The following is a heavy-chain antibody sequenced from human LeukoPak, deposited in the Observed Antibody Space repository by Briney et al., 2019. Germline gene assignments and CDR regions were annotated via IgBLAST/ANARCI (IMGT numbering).Heavy chain of an antibody. V-gene: IGHV4-39*01. CDR3: ARHAPITIFGVVTVFDY. D-gene: IGHD3-3*01. Sequence: SETLSLTCTVSGGSISSSSYYWRWIRQPPGKGLEWNGSIYYSRSTYYNPSLKSLVTISVDTSKNPFSLKLSSVTAADTAVYYCARHAPITIFGVVTVFDYWGQGTLVTVSS. CDR1: GGSISSSSYY. CDR2: IYYSRST. J-gene: IGHJ4*02.